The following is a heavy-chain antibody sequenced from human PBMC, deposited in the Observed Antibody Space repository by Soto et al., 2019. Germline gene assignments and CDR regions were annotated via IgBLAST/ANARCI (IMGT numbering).Heavy chain of an antibody. CDR2: IYYSGST. D-gene: IGHD6-13*01. CDR1: GGSIISGDYY. Sequence: PSETLSLTCTVSGGSIISGDYYWILIRQPPGKGLEWIGYIYYSGSTYYNPSLKSRVTISVDTSKNQFSLKLSSVTAADTAVYYCARAAAGTIEDYYYYGMDVWGQGTTVTVSS. V-gene: IGHV4-30-4*01. CDR3: ARAAAGTIEDYYYYGMDV. J-gene: IGHJ6*02.